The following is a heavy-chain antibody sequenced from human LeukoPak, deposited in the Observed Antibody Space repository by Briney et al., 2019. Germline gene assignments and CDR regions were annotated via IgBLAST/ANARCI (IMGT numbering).Heavy chain of an antibody. J-gene: IGHJ4*02. CDR2: IYYSGST. CDR3: TRESGPYCPFGY. D-gene: IGHD1-26*01. Sequence: PSETLSLTCAVYGGSFSGYYWNWIRQPPGKELEWIGYIYYSGSTNYNPSLKSRVTISVDTSKNQFSLKLSSVTAADTAVYYCTRESGPYCPFGYWGQGTLVVVPS. CDR1: GGSFSGYY. V-gene: IGHV4-59*12.